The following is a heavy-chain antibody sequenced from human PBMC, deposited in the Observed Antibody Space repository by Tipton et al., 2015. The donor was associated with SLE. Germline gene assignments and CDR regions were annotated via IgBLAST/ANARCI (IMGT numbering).Heavy chain of an antibody. CDR2: INHSGST. CDR1: GGSFSGYY. Sequence: TLSLTCAVYGGSFSGYYWSWIRQPPGKGLEWIGEINHSGSTNYNPSLKSRVTISVDTSKNQFSLKLSSVTAADTAVYYCARGDYYGSGTAGWFDPWGQGTPVTVSS. J-gene: IGHJ5*02. D-gene: IGHD3-10*01. CDR3: ARGDYYGSGTAGWFDP. V-gene: IGHV4-34*01.